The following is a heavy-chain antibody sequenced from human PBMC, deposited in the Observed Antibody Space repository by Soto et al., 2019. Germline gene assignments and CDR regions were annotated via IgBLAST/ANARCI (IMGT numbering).Heavy chain of an antibody. D-gene: IGHD5-12*01. Sequence: GESLKISCKGSGYSFTTYWIGWVRQMPGKGLEWVGIIYPRDSNTRYSPSFQGQVTISVDKSISTAYLQWSSLKASDTAMYYCARLKRDGYNYSPLYYWGQGTLVTVSS. J-gene: IGHJ4*02. CDR3: ARLKRDGYNYSPLYY. CDR1: GYSFTTYW. V-gene: IGHV5-51*01. CDR2: IYPRDSNT.